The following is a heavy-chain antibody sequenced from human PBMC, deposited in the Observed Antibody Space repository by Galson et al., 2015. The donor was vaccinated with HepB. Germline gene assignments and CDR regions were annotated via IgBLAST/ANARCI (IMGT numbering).Heavy chain of an antibody. V-gene: IGHV1-8*01. J-gene: IGHJ6*03. Sequence: SVKVSCKASGYTFTSYDINWVRQATGQGLEWMGWMNPNSGNTGYAQKFQGRVTMTRNTSISTAYMELSSLRSEDTAVYYCARQPTAYYDFWSGYYTPRGPYYYYYYMDVWGKGTTVTVSS. CDR3: ARQPTAYYDFWSGYYTPRGPYYYYYYMDV. D-gene: IGHD3-3*01. CDR1: GYTFTSYD. CDR2: MNPNSGNT.